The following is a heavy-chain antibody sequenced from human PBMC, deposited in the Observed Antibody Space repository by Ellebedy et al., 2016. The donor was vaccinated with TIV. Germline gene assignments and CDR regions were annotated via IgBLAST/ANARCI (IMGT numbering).Heavy chain of an antibody. V-gene: IGHV4-59*01. Sequence: SETLSLTCTVSGGSISSYYWSWIRQPPGKGLEWIGYIYYSGSTNYNPSLKSPVTISVDTSKNQFYLKLSSVTAADTAVYYCAREMGYDTLTGNYGMDVWGQGTTVTVSS. CDR2: IYYSGST. D-gene: IGHD3-9*01. J-gene: IGHJ6*02. CDR1: GGSISSYY. CDR3: AREMGYDTLTGNYGMDV.